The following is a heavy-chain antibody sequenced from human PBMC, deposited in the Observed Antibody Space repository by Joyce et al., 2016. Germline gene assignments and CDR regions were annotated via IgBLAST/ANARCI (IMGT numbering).Heavy chain of an antibody. CDR1: GFTFNRYA. J-gene: IGHJ4*02. D-gene: IGHD2-2*01. CDR2: ISPDGSKK. CDR3: ARSPSNSWHTFDS. Sequence: QVQLVGSGGGVAQPGRSLRLSCAASGFTFNRYAMQWVRQTPGTGLEWVAVISPDGSKKFYSDSVKDRCIISRDNSNKMVFVQMNSLRVEDTGVYYCARSPSNSWHTFDSWGQGTLVSVSS. V-gene: IGHV3-30-3*01.